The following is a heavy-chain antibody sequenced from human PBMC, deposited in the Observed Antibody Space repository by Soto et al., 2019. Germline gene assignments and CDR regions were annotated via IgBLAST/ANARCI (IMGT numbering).Heavy chain of an antibody. D-gene: IGHD2-2*01. CDR1: GYIFTSYY. V-gene: IGHV1-46*01. Sequence: ASAKVSCTTSGYIFTSYYIHWARQAPGQGLEWMGIINPSGGTTTYAQKFQGRVTMTRDTSTSTVYMELSSLRSEDTAVYYCARGPATAPDAYWGLGTLVTVSS. CDR3: ARGPATAPDAY. J-gene: IGHJ4*02. CDR2: INPSGGTT.